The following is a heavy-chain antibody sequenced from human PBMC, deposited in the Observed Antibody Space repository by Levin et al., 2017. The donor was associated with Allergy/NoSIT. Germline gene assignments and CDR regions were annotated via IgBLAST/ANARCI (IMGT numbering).Heavy chain of an antibody. CDR1: GFTFSDYY. J-gene: IGHJ6*02. CDR3: ARSGEPRFADV. Sequence: GESLKISCAASGFTFSDYYMSWIRQAPGKGLEWVSYISSSGSTIYYADSVKGRFTISRDNAKNSLYLQMNSLRAEDTAVYYCARSGEPRFADVWGQGTTVTVSS. D-gene: IGHD1-26*01. CDR2: ISSSGSTI. V-gene: IGHV3-11*01.